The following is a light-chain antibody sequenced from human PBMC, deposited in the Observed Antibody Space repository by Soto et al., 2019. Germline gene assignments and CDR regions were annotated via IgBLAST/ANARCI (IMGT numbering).Light chain of an antibody. Sequence: DIQMTQSPSTLSASVGDRVTITCRASQSISNWLAWYQQKPGKAPKLLIYDASSLESGVPSRFSGSGSGTQFTLTISSLQPDDFATYYCQQYTAYPWTFGQGTKVEI. V-gene: IGKV1-5*01. J-gene: IGKJ1*01. CDR2: DAS. CDR3: QQYTAYPWT. CDR1: QSISNW.